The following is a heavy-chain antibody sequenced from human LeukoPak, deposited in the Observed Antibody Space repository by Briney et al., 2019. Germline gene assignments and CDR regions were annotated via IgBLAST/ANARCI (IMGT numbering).Heavy chain of an antibody. Sequence: KTSETLSLTCTVSGGSISSGGYYGSWIRQPPGKGLGWIGYIYHSGSTYYNPSLRSRITMSVDTSKNHFSLSLTSVTAADPAGYYCARLPGCSGADCFRAFDIWGQGTMVTVSS. D-gene: IGHD2-21*02. CDR2: IYHSGST. CDR3: ARLPGCSGADCFRAFDI. CDR1: GGSISSGGYY. J-gene: IGHJ3*02. V-gene: IGHV4-30-2*01.